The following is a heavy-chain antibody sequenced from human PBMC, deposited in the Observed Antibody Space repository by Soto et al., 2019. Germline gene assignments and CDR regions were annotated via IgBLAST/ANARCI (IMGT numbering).Heavy chain of an antibody. J-gene: IGHJ6*02. CDR2: INHSGST. CDR3: ASIHPGSYDLTMTIEGYYYYGMDV. Sequence: SETLSLTCAVYGGSFSGYYWSWIRQPPGKGLEWIGEINHSGSTNYNPSLKSRVTISVDTSKNQFSLKLSSVTAADTAVYYCASIHPGSYDLTMTIEGYYYYGMDVWGQGTTVTVSS. CDR1: GGSFSGYY. V-gene: IGHV4-34*01. D-gene: IGHD4-17*01.